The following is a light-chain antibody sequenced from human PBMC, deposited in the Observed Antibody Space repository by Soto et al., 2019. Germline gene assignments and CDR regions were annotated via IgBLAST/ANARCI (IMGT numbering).Light chain of an antibody. CDR1: QSVSSY. Sequence: EIVLTQSPATLSLSPGERATLYCRASQSVSSYLAWYQQKPGQAPRLLIYDASNRATGIQARFSGSGSGTDFTLTISSLEPEDFAVYYCQQRSNWPPKFTFGPGT. CDR3: QQRSNWPPKFT. V-gene: IGKV3-11*01. J-gene: IGKJ3*01. CDR2: DAS.